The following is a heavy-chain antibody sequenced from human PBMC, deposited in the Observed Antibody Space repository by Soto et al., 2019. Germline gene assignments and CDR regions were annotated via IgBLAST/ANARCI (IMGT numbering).Heavy chain of an antibody. CDR1: GGSISSSNCY. J-gene: IGHJ5*02. CDR2: IYYSGNT. D-gene: IGHD6-25*01. V-gene: IGHV4-39*01. CDR3: ARQPILAAAGPKSPLDP. Sequence: SETLSLTCTVSGGSISSSNCYWGWVRQPPGKGLEWIGSIYYSGNTYYNPSLKRRVTISVDTSKDQFFLKLSSVTAADTAVYYCARQPILAAAGPKSPLDPWGQGTLVT.